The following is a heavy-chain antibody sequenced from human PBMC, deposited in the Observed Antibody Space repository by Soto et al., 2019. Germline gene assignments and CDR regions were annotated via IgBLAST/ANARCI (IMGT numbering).Heavy chain of an antibody. V-gene: IGHV5-51*01. CDR3: ARHTGAQNXCSSTSCYSRVNDAFDI. CDR2: IYPGDSDT. D-gene: IGHD2-2*01. Sequence: PGESLKISCKGSGYSFTIYWIGWVRQMPGKGLEWMGIIYPGDSDTRYSPSFQGQVTISADKSISTAYLQWSSLKASDTAMYYCARHTGAQNXCSSTSCYSRVNDAFDIWGQGTMVTVSS. CDR1: GYSFTIYW. J-gene: IGHJ3*02.